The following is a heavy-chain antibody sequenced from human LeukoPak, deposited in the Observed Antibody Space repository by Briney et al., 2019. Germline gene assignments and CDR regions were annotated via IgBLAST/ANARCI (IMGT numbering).Heavy chain of an antibody. J-gene: IGHJ3*02. Sequence: SVRVSCKASGGTISSYAISWVRQAPGQGLEWMGRIIPIFGTANYAQKFQGRVTITTDESTSTAYMELSSLRSEDTAVYYCARKVVNTPAAFDIWGQGTMVTVSS. D-gene: IGHD3-22*01. CDR2: IIPIFGTA. V-gene: IGHV1-69*05. CDR1: GGTISSYA. CDR3: ARKVVNTPAAFDI.